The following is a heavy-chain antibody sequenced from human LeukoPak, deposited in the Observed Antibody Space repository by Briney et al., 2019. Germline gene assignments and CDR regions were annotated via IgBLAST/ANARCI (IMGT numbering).Heavy chain of an antibody. CDR2: INPNSGGT. CDR3: ARDIAQIAAAAIDP. CDR1: GYTLTGYY. D-gene: IGHD6-13*01. J-gene: IGHJ5*02. V-gene: IGHV1-2*02. Sequence: ASVKVSCKASGYTLTGYYMHWVRQAPGQGLEWMGWINPNSGGTNYAQKFQGRVTMTRDTSISTAYMELSRLRSDGTAVYYCARDIAQIAAAAIDPWGQGTLVTVSS.